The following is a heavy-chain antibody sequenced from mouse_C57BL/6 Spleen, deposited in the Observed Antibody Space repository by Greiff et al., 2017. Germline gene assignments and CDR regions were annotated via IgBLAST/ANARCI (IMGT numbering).Heavy chain of an antibody. D-gene: IGHD4-1*02. Sequence: QVQLQQPGAELVRPGTSVKLSCKASGYTFTSYWMHWVKQRPGQGLEWIGVIDPSDSYTNYNQKFKGKATVTVDTSSSTAYMQLSSLTSEDSAVYYFARAPTGNDFDYWGQGTTLTVSS. CDR3: ARAPTGNDFDY. J-gene: IGHJ2*01. CDR1: GYTFTSYW. CDR2: IDPSDSYT. V-gene: IGHV1-59*01.